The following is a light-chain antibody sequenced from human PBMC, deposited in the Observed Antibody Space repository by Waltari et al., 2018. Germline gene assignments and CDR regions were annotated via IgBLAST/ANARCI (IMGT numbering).Light chain of an antibody. CDR3: QVWDTSNDYLVL. J-gene: IGLJ2*01. Sequence: SYLLTQAPSVSVAPGQTATITCWGYNIGSKSVHWYQQQPGQAPVLVVFGDGDRPSGIPERFSGSSSGNTATLTIYRVEAGDEADYYCQVWDTSNDYLVLFGGGTKLTVL. CDR1: NIGSKS. CDR2: GDG. V-gene: IGLV3-21*02.